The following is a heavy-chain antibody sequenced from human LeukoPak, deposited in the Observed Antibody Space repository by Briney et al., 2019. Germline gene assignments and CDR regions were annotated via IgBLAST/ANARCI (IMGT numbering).Heavy chain of an antibody. Sequence: ASVKVSCKTSGYTFTYYAVSWVRQAPGQGLEWMGWISGYNGNTNYAQEFQGRVTMTTDTSTSTAYMELRSLRSDDTAVYFCARDTITYGTPGDYSGQGTLVTASS. CDR1: GYTFTYYA. J-gene: IGHJ4*02. D-gene: IGHD1-1*01. V-gene: IGHV1-18*01. CDR2: ISGYNGNT. CDR3: ARDTITYGTPGDY.